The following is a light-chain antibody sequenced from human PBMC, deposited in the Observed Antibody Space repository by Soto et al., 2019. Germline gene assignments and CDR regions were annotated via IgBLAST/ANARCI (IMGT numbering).Light chain of an antibody. J-gene: IGKJ1*01. CDR3: QQYGSSPLT. V-gene: IGKV3-20*01. CDR1: QSVSNY. CDR2: VAS. Sequence: EIVLTQSPATLSLSPGERATLSCRASQSVSNYLAWYQQKPGQAPRLLIYVASSRATGIPDRFSGSGSGTDFTLTISRLEPEDFAVYYCQQYGSSPLTFGQGTKVEIK.